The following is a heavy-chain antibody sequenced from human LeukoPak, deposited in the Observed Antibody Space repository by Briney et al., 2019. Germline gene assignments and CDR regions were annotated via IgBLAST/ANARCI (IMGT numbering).Heavy chain of an antibody. CDR2: IYYSGST. Sequence: SETLSLTCTVSGVSISSYYWSWIRQPPGKGLEWIGYIYYSGSTNYNPSLKSRVTISVDTSKNQFSLKLSSVTAADTAVYYCARGHRGYSYGYYYWGQGTLVTVSS. D-gene: IGHD5-18*01. V-gene: IGHV4-59*12. J-gene: IGHJ4*02. CDR3: ARGHRGYSYGYYY. CDR1: GVSISSYY.